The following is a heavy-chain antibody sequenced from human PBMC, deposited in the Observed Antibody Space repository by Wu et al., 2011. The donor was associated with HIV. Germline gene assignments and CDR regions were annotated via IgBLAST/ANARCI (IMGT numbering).Heavy chain of an antibody. Sequence: QVQLVQPGAEVKKPGASVKVSCKTSGNTFGSYDFNWVRQAPGQGLEWMGWMNPNGGSSGFAPKFQDRITLTRNTSMRTSYLELSGLTSDDTAVYYCARGYQYYLDVWGKGT. CDR2: MNPNGGSS. CDR1: GNTFGSYD. J-gene: IGHJ6*03. CDR3: ARGYQYYLDV. V-gene: IGHV1-8*02. D-gene: IGHD3-10*01.